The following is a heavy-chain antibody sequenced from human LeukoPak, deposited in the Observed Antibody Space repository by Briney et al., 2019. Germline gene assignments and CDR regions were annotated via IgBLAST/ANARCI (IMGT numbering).Heavy chain of an antibody. J-gene: IGHJ6*03. CDR2: MNPSGST. CDR1: GVSFSGYY. D-gene: IGHD3-22*01. V-gene: IGHV4-34*01. Sequence: SGTLSLTCAFYGVSFSGYYWTWIRQTPEEGLEWIGEMNPSGSTNYKQSLKSRVTISVVTSKNQFSLEFSSVTAADTAVYYCARGRQDVTMIVVVITAVSYYLDVWGKGTTVTVS. CDR3: ARGRQDVTMIVVVITAVSYYLDV.